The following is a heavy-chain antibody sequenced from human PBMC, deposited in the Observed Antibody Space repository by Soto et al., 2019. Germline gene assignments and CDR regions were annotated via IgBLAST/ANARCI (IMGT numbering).Heavy chain of an antibody. CDR1: GFTFSNYW. CDR2: IKQDGSEN. J-gene: IGHJ4*02. CDR3: SRDKINGWKCDY. Sequence: GGSLRLSCAASGFTFSNYWMSWVRQAPGKGLEWVANIKQDGSENYYVDSVKGRFTTSRDNTKNSFYLQMNSLRAEDTAVYYCSRDKINGWKCDYWGRGTLVTVSS. V-gene: IGHV3-7*01. D-gene: IGHD6-19*01.